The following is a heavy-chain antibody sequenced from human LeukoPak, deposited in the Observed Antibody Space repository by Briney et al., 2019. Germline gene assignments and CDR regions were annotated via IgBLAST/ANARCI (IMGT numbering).Heavy chain of an antibody. CDR2: MYYSGST. CDR1: GGSMSSYY. CDR3: ARGASGWPYYFDH. Sequence: SETLSLTCTVSGGSMSSYYWRWIRQPPGKGLEWIGHMYYSGSTNYNPSLKSRVTISVDTSKNQSSLKLSSVTAADTAVYYCARGASGWPYYFDHRGQGTLVTVSS. V-gene: IGHV4-59*01. J-gene: IGHJ4*02. D-gene: IGHD6-19*01.